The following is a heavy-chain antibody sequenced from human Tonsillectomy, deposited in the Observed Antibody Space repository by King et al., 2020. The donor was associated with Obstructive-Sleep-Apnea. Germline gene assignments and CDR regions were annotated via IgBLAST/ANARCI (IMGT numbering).Heavy chain of an antibody. J-gene: IGHJ6*02. CDR2: ISYDGGYK. CDR1: GFTFSTYT. V-gene: IGHV3-30*04. Sequence: QLVQSGGGVVQPGGSQKLSCAASGFTFSTYTMYWVRQAPGKGLEWVSLISYDGGYKFYADSVKGRFTISRDNSQNNLSLQMNSLRAEDTALYYCARENYNDYPLVYGMDVWGQGTTVTVSS. CDR3: ARENYNDYPLVYGMDV. D-gene: IGHD4-11*01.